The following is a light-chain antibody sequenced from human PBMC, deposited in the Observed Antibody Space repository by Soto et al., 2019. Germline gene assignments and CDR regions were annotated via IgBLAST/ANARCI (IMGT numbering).Light chain of an antibody. V-gene: IGKV3-20*01. CDR2: GAS. CDR3: QQYGSSPFT. CDR1: QSVSGSC. J-gene: IGKJ3*01. Sequence: EIVLTQSPGTLSLSPGERATLSCRASQSVSGSCLAWYQQKPGQAPRLLTYGASSRATGIPDRFSGSGSGTDLTLTISRLEAEDFAVYYCQQYGSSPFTFGPGTKVDIK.